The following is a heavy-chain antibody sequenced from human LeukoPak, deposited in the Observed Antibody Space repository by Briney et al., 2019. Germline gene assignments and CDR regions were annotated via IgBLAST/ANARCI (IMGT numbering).Heavy chain of an antibody. Sequence: SQTLSLTCAVSGGSTSSGGYSWSWIRQPPGKGLEWLGYIYHSGSTYYNPSLKSRVTISVDRSKNQFSLKLSSVTAADTAVYYCARGRSMIVVVNFDYWGQGTLVTVSS. V-gene: IGHV4-30-2*01. CDR1: GGSTSSGGYS. CDR3: ARGRSMIVVVNFDY. J-gene: IGHJ4*02. D-gene: IGHD3-22*01. CDR2: IYHSGST.